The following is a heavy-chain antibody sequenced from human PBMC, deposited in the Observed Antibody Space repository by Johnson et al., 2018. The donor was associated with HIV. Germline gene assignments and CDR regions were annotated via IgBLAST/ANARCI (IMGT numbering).Heavy chain of an antibody. J-gene: IGHJ3*02. V-gene: IGHV3-48*04. D-gene: IGHD3-16*01. CDR3: ARGGWGDAFDI. Sequence: EMQLVESGGGLVQPGWSLRLSCAASGFTFSSYWMHWVRQAPGKGLEWVSYISSSGSTISYADSVTGRFTISRDNAKNSLYLQMNSLRAEDTAVYYCARGGWGDAFDIWGQGTMVTVSS. CDR2: ISSSGSTI. CDR1: GFTFSSYW.